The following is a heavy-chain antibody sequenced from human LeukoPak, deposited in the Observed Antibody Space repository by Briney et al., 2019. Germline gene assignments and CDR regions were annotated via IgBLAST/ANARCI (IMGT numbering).Heavy chain of an antibody. V-gene: IGHV4-34*01. CDR3: ARSVGANH. D-gene: IGHD1-26*01. CDR2: INHSGST. Sequence: PSETLSLTCAVYGGSFSGYYWSWIRQPPGKGLEWIGEINHSGSTNYNPSLKSRVTISVDTSKNQFSLKLSSVTAADTAVYCCARSVGANHWGQGTLVTVSS. J-gene: IGHJ5*02. CDR1: GGSFSGYY.